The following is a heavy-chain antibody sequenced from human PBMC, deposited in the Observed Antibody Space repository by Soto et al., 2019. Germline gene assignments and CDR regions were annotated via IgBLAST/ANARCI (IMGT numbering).Heavy chain of an antibody. CDR3: AREIKWFGEPTARPNPQTYYYYGMDV. Sequence: GASVKVSCKASGGTFSSYAISWVRQAPGQGLEWMGGIIPIFGTANYAQKFQGRVTITADESTSTAYMELSSLRSEDTAVYYCAREIKWFGEPTARPNPQTYYYYGMDVWGQGTTVTVSS. J-gene: IGHJ6*02. CDR1: GGTFSSYA. CDR2: IIPIFGTA. V-gene: IGHV1-69*13. D-gene: IGHD3-10*01.